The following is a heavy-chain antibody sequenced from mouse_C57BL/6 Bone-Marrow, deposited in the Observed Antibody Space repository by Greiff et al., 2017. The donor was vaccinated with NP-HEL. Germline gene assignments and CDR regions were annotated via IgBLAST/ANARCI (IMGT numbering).Heavy chain of an antibody. Sequence: QVQLQQPGAELVKPGASVKLSCKASGYTFTSYWMHWVKQRPGQGLEWIGMIHPNSGSTNYNEKFKSKATLTVDKSSSTAYMQLISLTSEDAAVYYCTRSSSNYYGGKSSSYAMDDWGQGTSVTVSS. J-gene: IGHJ4*01. D-gene: IGHD1-1*01. V-gene: IGHV1-64*01. CDR2: IHPNSGST. CDR3: TRSSSNYYGGKSSSYAMDD. CDR1: GYTFTSYW.